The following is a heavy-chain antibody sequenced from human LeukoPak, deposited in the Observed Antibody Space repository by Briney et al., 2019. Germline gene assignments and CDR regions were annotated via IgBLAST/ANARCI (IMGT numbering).Heavy chain of an antibody. D-gene: IGHD6-19*01. V-gene: IGHV4-59*01. CDR3: ARELDAVAGTGYYYGMDV. CDR1: GDSISSYY. CDR2: IYYSGST. J-gene: IGHJ6*02. Sequence: PSETLSLTCTVSGDSISSYYWNWIRQPPGKGLEWIRYIYYSGSTNYNPSLKSRVTISVDTSKSHFSLKLSSVTAADTAVYYCARELDAVAGTGYYYGMDVWGQGTTVTVSS.